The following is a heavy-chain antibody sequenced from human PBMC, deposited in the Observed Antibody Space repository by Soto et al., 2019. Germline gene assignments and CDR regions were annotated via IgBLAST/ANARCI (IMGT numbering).Heavy chain of an antibody. D-gene: IGHD4-17*01. CDR2: IYYSGST. J-gene: IGHJ6*02. CDR3: ARGKDGDYYYYYGMDV. V-gene: IGHV4-30-4*01. CDR1: GGSISSGDYY. Sequence: PSETLSLTCTVSGGSISSGDYYWSWIRQPPGKGLEWIGYIYYSGSTYYNPSLKSRVTISVDTSKNQFSLKLSSVTAADTAVYYCARGKDGDYYYYYGMDVWGQGTTVTVSS.